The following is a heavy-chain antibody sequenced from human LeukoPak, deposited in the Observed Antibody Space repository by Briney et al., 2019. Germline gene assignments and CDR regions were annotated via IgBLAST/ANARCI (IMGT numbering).Heavy chain of an antibody. D-gene: IGHD6-19*01. CDR3: AKDGISGWYGNHFDF. V-gene: IGHV3-23*01. CDR1: GFTFSSYA. Sequence: LAGGSLRLSCAASGFTFSSYAMNWVRQAPGKGLEWVSSIRGSGDSTYYADSVKGRFTISRDNSKNTLYLQISSLRAEDTAIYYCAKDGISGWYGNHFDFWGQGTLVTGSS. CDR2: IRGSGDST. J-gene: IGHJ4*02.